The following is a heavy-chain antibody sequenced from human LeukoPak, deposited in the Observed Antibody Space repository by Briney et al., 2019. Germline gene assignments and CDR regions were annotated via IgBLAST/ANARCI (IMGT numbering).Heavy chain of an antibody. D-gene: IGHD3-10*01. V-gene: IGHV4-39*01. Sequence: PSETLSLTCTVSGGSISSSSYYWGWIRQPPGKGLEWIGSIYYSGSTYYNPSLKSRVTISVDTSKNQFSLKLSSVTAADTAVYYCARYLLLWFGELSLGGNHWGQGTLVTVSS. J-gene: IGHJ4*02. CDR3: ARYLLLWFGELSLGGNH. CDR2: IYYSGST. CDR1: GGSISSSSYY.